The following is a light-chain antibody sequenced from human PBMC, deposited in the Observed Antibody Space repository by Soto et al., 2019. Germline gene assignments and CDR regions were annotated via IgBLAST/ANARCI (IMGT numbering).Light chain of an antibody. CDR2: DAS. V-gene: IGKV3-20*01. CDR3: HQYGSSPWT. J-gene: IGKJ1*01. Sequence: EIVLTQSPGTLSLSPGERATLSCRASQSVTRSSLAWYQQKPGQAPRLLIYDASSRTTGIPDRFSGSGSGTHFTLDISRLEPEEFAMYYCHQYGSSPWTFGQGTKVEIK. CDR1: QSVTRSS.